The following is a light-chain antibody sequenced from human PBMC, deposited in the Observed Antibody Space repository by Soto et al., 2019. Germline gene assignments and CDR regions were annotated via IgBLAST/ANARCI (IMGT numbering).Light chain of an antibody. V-gene: IGKV3-15*01. CDR3: QQYNNWPSWT. CDR2: GAS. Sequence: EIVMTQSPATLSVSPGERATLSCRTSQCVSSNLAWYQQKPGQAPRLLIYGASTRATGIPARFSGSGSGTEFTLTISSLQSEDFAVYYCQQYNNWPSWTFGQGTKV. J-gene: IGKJ1*01. CDR1: QCVSSN.